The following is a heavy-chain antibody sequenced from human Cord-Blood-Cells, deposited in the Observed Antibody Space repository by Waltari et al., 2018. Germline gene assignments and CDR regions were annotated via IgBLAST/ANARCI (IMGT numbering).Heavy chain of an antibody. CDR2: ISWNSGSI. CDR1: GFTFDDYA. CDR3: AKLGTGY. D-gene: IGHD7-27*01. J-gene: IGHJ4*02. V-gene: IGHV3-9*01. Sequence: EVQLVESGGGLVQPGRSLRLSCAASGFTFDDYAMHWVLQAPGKGLEWVSGISWNSGSIGYADSVKGRFTLARDNAKNSLYLQMNSRRAEDTALYYCAKLGTGYWGQGTLVTVSS.